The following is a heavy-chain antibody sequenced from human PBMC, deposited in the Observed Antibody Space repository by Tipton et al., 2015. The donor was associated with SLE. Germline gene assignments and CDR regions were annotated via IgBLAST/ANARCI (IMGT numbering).Heavy chain of an antibody. Sequence: QVQLVQSGSELKKPGASVNISCKASGYTFTNYGISWVRQAPGQGLEWMGWISTKNGEIKYAQTFQGRVTMTTDTSTSTTHMALRSPRSDDTAIYYCARECSGTGCLDYWGQGTLVTVSS. V-gene: IGHV1-18*01. J-gene: IGHJ4*02. CDR1: GYTFTNYG. D-gene: IGHD2-8*02. CDR2: ISTKNGEI. CDR3: ARECSGTGCLDY.